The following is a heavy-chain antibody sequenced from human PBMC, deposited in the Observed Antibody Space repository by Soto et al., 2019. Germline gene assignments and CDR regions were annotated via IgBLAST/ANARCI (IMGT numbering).Heavy chain of an antibody. D-gene: IGHD4-17*01. J-gene: IGHJ4*02. V-gene: IGHV1-2*02. CDR2: INPNDGDT. Sequence: QVQLVQSGAEVKKPGASVKVSCKTSGYIFTDFFVHWIRQAPGQGLEWLGWINPNDGDTEYAQKFLGRVFMTMDTSTSTVYMEMTGLTSNDKAVYYCGRVPAPGRPVTTYYWGQGSLV. CDR1: GYIFTDFF. CDR3: GRVPAPGRPVTTYY.